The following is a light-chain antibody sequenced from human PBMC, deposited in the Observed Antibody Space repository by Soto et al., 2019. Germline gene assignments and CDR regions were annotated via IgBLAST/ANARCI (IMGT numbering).Light chain of an antibody. V-gene: IGKV3-11*01. CDR2: DAS. CDR3: QQRSNWPLT. Sequence: EIVLTQSPATLSLSPGEKATLSCRASQRVGTSLAWYQQEPGQAPRLLIYDASNRATGIPARFSGSGSGTDFTLTISSLEPEDFAVYYCQQRSNWPLTFGGGTKVEIK. J-gene: IGKJ4*01. CDR1: QRVGTS.